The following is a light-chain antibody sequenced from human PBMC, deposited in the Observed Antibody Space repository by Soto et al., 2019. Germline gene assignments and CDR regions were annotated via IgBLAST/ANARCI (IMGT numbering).Light chain of an antibody. Sequence: PRTQSPSTLSASVGDRVTISCRASQGIGNALGWYQQKPGKPPKVLIYGASNLQSGVPPRFSGSGSGTDFTLAISRLQTEDSATYYCLQEINYPWTFGQGTKVDIK. V-gene: IGKV1-6*01. CDR2: GAS. CDR3: LQEINYPWT. J-gene: IGKJ1*01. CDR1: QGIGNA.